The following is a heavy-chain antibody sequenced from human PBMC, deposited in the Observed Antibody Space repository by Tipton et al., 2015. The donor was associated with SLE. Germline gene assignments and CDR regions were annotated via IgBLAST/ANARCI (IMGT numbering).Heavy chain of an antibody. J-gene: IGHJ3*02. D-gene: IGHD2-21*01. V-gene: IGHV4-31*03. CDR1: GDSINSDGYF. CDR3: ARDFCGGDCSYAFDI. CDR2: IYYSGST. Sequence: TLSLTCTVSGDSINSDGYFWTWIRQPPGKGLEWIGYIYYSGSTYYNPSLKSRVTISVDTSKNQFSLKLSSVTAADTAVYYCARDFCGGDCSYAFDIWGQGTMVTVSS.